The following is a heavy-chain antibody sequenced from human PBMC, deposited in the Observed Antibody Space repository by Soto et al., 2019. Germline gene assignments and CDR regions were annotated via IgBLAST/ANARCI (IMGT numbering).Heavy chain of an antibody. CDR3: AGFYVAAGAAPLEY. D-gene: IGHD1-26*01. J-gene: IGHJ4*02. CDR2: IWHDGSNK. Sequence: GGSLRLSCAASGVIFSNFGMHWVRQAPGKGLEWVGIIWHDGSNKYYADSVEGRFIISRDNSKNTVYLQMNSLRGEDTGIYYCAGFYVAAGAAPLEYWGQGTLVTVSS. V-gene: IGHV3-33*01. CDR1: GVIFSNFG.